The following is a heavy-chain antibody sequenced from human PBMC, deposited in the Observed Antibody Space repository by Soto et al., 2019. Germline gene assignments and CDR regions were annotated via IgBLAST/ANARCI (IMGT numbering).Heavy chain of an antibody. CDR2: ISAYNGNT. J-gene: IGHJ3*02. Sequence: QVQLVQSGAEVKKPGASVKVSCKASGYTFTSYGISWLRQAPGQGLEWMGWISAYNGNTNYAQKLQGRVTMTTDTATSTAYKEVSSLSSDDTGVYYCARTNTGALANWGQGTMVTVSS. D-gene: IGHD4-17*01. CDR1: GYTFTSYG. CDR3: ARTNTGALAN. V-gene: IGHV1-18*04.